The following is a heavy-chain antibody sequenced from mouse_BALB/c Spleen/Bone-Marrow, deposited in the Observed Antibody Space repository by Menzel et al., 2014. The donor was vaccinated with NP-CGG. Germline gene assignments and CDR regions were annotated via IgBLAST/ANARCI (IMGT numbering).Heavy chain of an antibody. V-gene: IGHV1-9*01. CDR1: GYTFSGYW. Sequence: QVQLQQPGAELMKPGASVKISCKTTGYTFSGYWIEWVRQRPGHGLEWIGEILPGSTSTNYNEEFKDKATFTADTSSNSAYIQLSSLTSEDSAVYYCARDGYSSLAMDYWGQGTSVTVSS. J-gene: IGHJ4*01. CDR2: ILPGSTST. CDR3: ARDGYSSLAMDY. D-gene: IGHD2-3*01.